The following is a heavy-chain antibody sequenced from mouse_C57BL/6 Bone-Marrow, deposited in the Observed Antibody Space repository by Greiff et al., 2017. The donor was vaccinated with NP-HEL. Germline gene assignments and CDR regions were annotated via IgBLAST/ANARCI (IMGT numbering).Heavy chain of an antibody. J-gene: IGHJ4*01. V-gene: IGHV1-76*01. D-gene: IGHD2-5*01. Sequence: VQLQQSGAELVRPGASVKLSCKASGYTFTDYYINWVKQRPGQGLEWIARIYPGSGNTYYNEKFKGKATLTAEKSSSTAYMQLSSLTSEDSAVYFCARRGGYYSNLYYAMDYWGQGTSVTVSS. CDR3: ARRGGYYSNLYYAMDY. CDR2: IYPGSGNT. CDR1: GYTFTDYY.